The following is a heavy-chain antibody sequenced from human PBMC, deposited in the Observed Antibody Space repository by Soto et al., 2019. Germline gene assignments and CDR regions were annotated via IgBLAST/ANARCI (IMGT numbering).Heavy chain of an antibody. J-gene: IGHJ4*02. CDR1: GYTFRSCA. Sequence: QVQLVESGRGGVQPGRALRLSCVASGYTFRSCAMHWVRQVPGKGLEWLAVLTPDGSLYPYGDSVKGRFSISRDNSRKTRYLQMNSLRPEDTAVYYCVKDRSDTWSFDYWGQGTLVTVSS. CDR2: LTPDGSLY. CDR3: VKDRSDTWSFDY. D-gene: IGHD2-8*02. V-gene: IGHV3-30*18.